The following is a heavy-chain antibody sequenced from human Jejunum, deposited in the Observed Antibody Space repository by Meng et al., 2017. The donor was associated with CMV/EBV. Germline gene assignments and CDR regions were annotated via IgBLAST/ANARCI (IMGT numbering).Heavy chain of an antibody. J-gene: IGHJ1*01. CDR2: ISGRSSSI. CDR1: FTFSDYD. CDR3: ARSTLEIFDSSGHSH. D-gene: IGHD3-22*01. Sequence: FTFSDYDMTWIRQAPGKGLECLAYISGRSSSIFYTDSVKGRFTISRDNAKSSLYLEMNNVKVEDTAVYYCARSTLEIFDSSGHSHWGQGTLVTVSS. V-gene: IGHV3-11*01.